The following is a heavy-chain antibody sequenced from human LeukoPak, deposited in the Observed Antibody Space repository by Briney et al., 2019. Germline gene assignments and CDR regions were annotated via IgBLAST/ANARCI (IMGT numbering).Heavy chain of an antibody. CDR2: ISGSGDST. D-gene: IGHD3-9*01. Sequence: PGGSLRPSCAASGFTFSSSAMNWVRQAPGKGLEWVADISGSGDSTYYADSMKGRFTISRDNSNNTLFLQMNSLRAEDTAVYYCARGGRYGPYLLWGQGTLVTVSS. V-gene: IGHV3-23*01. CDR3: ARGGRYGPYLL. CDR1: GFTFSSSA. J-gene: IGHJ4*02.